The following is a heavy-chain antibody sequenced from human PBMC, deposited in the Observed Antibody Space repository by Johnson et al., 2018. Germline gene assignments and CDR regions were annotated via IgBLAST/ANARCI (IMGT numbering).Heavy chain of an antibody. V-gene: IGHV3-73*02. D-gene: IGHD6-13*01. CDR1: GFTFSGSA. Sequence: VQLQESGGGLVQPGGSLKLSCAASGFTFSGSAMHWVRQASGKGLEWVGRIRSKANRYATASAASVTGRFTISRDDSKNTAYLQMNSLKTEDTAVYYCTRHQAPIAAAGIRHMDVWGKGTTVTVSS. CDR2: IRSKANRYAT. CDR3: TRHQAPIAAAGIRHMDV. J-gene: IGHJ6*03.